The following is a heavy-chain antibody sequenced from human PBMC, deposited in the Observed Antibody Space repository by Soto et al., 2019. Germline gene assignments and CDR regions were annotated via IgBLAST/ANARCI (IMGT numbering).Heavy chain of an antibody. V-gene: IGHV3-48*01. J-gene: IGHJ4*02. D-gene: IGHD5-18*01. CDR2: ISSGSSTI. Sequence: PGKGLEWVSYISSGSSTIYYADSVKGRFTISRDNAKNSLYLQMNSLRAEDTAVYYCARDSGYSYGPLDYWGQGTLVSVS. CDR3: ARDSGYSYGPLDY.